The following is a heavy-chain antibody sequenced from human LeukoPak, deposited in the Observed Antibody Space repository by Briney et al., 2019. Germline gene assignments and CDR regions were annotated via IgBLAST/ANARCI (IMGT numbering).Heavy chain of an antibody. V-gene: IGHV4-30-4*08. J-gene: IGHJ6*03. CDR2: IYYSGST. CDR3: ARISHCGSTSCYSYYYMDV. D-gene: IGHD2-2*02. CDR1: GGSISSGDYY. Sequence: PSQTLSLTCTVSGGSISSGDYYWSWIRQPPGKGLEWIGYIYYSGSTYYNPSLKSRVTISVDTSKNQFSLKLSSVTAADTAVYYCARISHCGSTSCYSYYYMDVWGKGTTVTVSS.